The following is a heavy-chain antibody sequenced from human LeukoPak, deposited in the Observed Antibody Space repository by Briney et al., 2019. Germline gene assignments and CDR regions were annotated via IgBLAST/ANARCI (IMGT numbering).Heavy chain of an antibody. Sequence: GGSLRLSCAAPGFTFSRYSMNWGRQAPGKGLEWVAVISYDGSNKYYADSVKGRFTISRDNSKNTLYLQMNSLRAEDTAVYYCAKGPYYGDYVYFDYWGQGTLVTVSS. J-gene: IGHJ4*02. CDR2: ISYDGSNK. V-gene: IGHV3-30*18. D-gene: IGHD4-17*01. CDR3: AKGPYYGDYVYFDY. CDR1: GFTFSRYS.